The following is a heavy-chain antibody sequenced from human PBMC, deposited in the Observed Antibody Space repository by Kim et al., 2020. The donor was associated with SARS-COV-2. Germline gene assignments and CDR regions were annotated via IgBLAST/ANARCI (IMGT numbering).Heavy chain of an antibody. V-gene: IGHV4-4*02. Sequence: NYNPSLKSRVTISVDKSKNQFSLKLSSVTAADTAVYYCARGATAMGYFDYWGQGTLVTVSS. CDR3: ARGATAMGYFDY. J-gene: IGHJ4*02. D-gene: IGHD5-18*01.